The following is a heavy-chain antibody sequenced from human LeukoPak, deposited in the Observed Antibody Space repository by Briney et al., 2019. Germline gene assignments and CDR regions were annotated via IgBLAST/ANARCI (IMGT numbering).Heavy chain of an antibody. J-gene: IGHJ4*02. CDR3: ARQLRSGYDYDY. Sequence: SETLSLTCTASGGSISSSSYYWGWIRQPPGKGLEWIGSIYYSGSTYYNPSLKSRVTISVDTSKNQFSLKLSSVTAADTAVYYCARQLRSGYDYDYWGQGTLVTVSS. CDR1: GGSISSSSYY. CDR2: IYYSGST. V-gene: IGHV4-39*01. D-gene: IGHD5-12*01.